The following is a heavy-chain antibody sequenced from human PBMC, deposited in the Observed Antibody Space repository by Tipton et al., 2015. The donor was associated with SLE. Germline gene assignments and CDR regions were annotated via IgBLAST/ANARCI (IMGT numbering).Heavy chain of an antibody. V-gene: IGHV4-4*02. CDR1: GGSISSNKW. CDR3: ARRNSGWFPLDY. Sequence: TLSLTCAVSGGSISSNKWWSWVRQAPGKGLEWIGEIYHSGSTNYNPSLKSRVTISVDKSKNQFSLKLSSVTAADTAVYYCARRNSGWFPLDYWGQGTLVTVFS. CDR2: IYHSGST. D-gene: IGHD6-19*01. J-gene: IGHJ4*02.